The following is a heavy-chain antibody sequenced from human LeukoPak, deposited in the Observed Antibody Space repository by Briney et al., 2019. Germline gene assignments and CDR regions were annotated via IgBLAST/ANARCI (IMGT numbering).Heavy chain of an antibody. CDR1: GFTFSDFP. V-gene: IGHV3-23*01. J-gene: IGHJ4*02. Sequence: GSLRLSCAASGFTFSDFPMIWVRQAPGKGLEWVSSIFPSSDEIHYADSVKGRFTISRDNSRSTLSLQMDSLRAEDTAVYYCARGKDGYNYSWDYWGQGTLVTVSS. D-gene: IGHD5-24*01. CDR3: ARGKDGYNYSWDY. CDR2: IFPSSDEI.